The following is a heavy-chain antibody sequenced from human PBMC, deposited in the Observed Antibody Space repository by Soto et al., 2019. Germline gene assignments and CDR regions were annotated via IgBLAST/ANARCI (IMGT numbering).Heavy chain of an antibody. V-gene: IGHV4-34*01. CDR3: ARAPYSSGWYSNWFDP. Sequence: PSETLSLTSAVYGGSFSCYYWSWIRQPPGKGLEWIGEINHSGSTNYNPSLKSRVTISVDTSKNQFSLKLSSVTAADTAVYYCARAPYSSGWYSNWFDPWGQGTLVTVSS. CDR2: INHSGST. D-gene: IGHD6-19*01. J-gene: IGHJ5*02. CDR1: GGSFSCYY.